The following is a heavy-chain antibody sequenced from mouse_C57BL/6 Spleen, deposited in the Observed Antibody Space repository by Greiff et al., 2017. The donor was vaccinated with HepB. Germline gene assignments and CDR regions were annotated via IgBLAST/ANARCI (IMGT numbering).Heavy chain of an antibody. J-gene: IGHJ2*01. D-gene: IGHD4-1*01. Sequence: VMLVESGAELVKPGASVKRSCKASGYTFTTYPIEWMKQNHGKSLEWIGNFHPYNDDTKYNEKFKGKATLTVEKSSSTVYLELSRLTSDDSAVYYCARGNWDQGYFDYWGQGTTLTVSS. CDR2: FHPYNDDT. CDR1: GYTFTTYP. V-gene: IGHV1-47*01. CDR3: ARGNWDQGYFDY.